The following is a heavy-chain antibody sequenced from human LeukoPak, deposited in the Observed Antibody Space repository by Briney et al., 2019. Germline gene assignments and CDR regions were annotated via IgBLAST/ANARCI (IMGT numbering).Heavy chain of an antibody. CDR2: IYYDGSNE. D-gene: IGHD6-19*01. CDR3: AKDHSSGWLNWFDP. J-gene: IGHJ5*02. V-gene: IGHV3-30*04. Sequence: GGSLRLSCAAFGFTFRSFAMRWVRQAPGKGLEWVAVIYYDGSNEYSADAVKPRFTISRDNSKNTLYMKMNSPRAEDTAVYYCAKDHSSGWLNWFDPWGQGTLVTVSS. CDR1: GFTFRSFA.